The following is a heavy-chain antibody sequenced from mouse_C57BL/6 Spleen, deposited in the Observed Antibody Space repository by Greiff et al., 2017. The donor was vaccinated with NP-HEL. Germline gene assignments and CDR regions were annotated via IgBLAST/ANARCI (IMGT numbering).Heavy chain of an antibody. Sequence: QVQLKQPGAELVMPGASVKLSCKASGYTFTSYWMHWVKQRPEQGLEWIGEIDPSDSYTNYNQKFKGKSTLTVDKSSSTAYMQLSSLTSEDSAVYYCARWEKGEEYYGSSYAMDYWGQGTSVTVSS. CDR1: GYTFTSYW. D-gene: IGHD1-1*01. J-gene: IGHJ4*01. CDR2: IDPSDSYT. CDR3: ARWEKGEEYYGSSYAMDY. V-gene: IGHV1-69*01.